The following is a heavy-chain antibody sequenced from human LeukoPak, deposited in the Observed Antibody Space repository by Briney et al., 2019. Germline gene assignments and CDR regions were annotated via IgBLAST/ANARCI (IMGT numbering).Heavy chain of an antibody. D-gene: IGHD3-16*01. CDR3: ARGLNYYYYYMDV. CDR2: INHSGST. V-gene: IGHV4-34*01. CDR1: GGSFSGYY. J-gene: IGHJ6*03. Sequence: KSSETLSLTCAVYGGSFSGYYWSWIRQPPGKGLEWIGEINHSGSTNYNPSLKSRVTISVDTSKNQFSLKLSSVTAADTAVYYCARGLNYYYYYMDVWGKGTTVTISS.